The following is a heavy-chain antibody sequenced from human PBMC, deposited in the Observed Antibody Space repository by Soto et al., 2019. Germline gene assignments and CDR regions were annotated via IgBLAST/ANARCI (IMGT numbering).Heavy chain of an antibody. CDR2: IYYSGST. Sequence: SETLSLTCTVSGGSISRYYWSWIRQPPGKGLEWIGYIYYSGSTNYNPSLKSRVTISVDTSKNQCSLKLSSVTAADTAVYYCARRGLWGYDYGVYGMDVWGQGTTVTVSS. D-gene: IGHD4-17*01. J-gene: IGHJ6*02. CDR1: GGSISRYY. CDR3: ARRGLWGYDYGVYGMDV. V-gene: IGHV4-59*01.